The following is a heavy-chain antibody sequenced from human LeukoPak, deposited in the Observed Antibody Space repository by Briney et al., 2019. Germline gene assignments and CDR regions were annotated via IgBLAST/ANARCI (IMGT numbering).Heavy chain of an antibody. V-gene: IGHV3-30*18. D-gene: IGHD3-16*01. CDR1: GFTFSSYG. CDR2: ISYDGSNK. Sequence: GGSLRLYCAASGFTFSSYGMHWVRQDPGKGLEWVAVISYDGSNKYYADSVKGRFTISRDNSKNTLYLQMNSLRAEDTAVYYCAKDGGVGAFDIWGQGTMVTVSS. J-gene: IGHJ3*02. CDR3: AKDGGVGAFDI.